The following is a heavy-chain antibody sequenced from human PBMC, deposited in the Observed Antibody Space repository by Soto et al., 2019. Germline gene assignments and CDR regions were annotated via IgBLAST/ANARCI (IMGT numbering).Heavy chain of an antibody. D-gene: IGHD1-26*01. J-gene: IGHJ5*02. CDR1: GFTFSSYG. CDR3: AKNQGVELVPLATVDWFDP. V-gene: IGHV3-23*01. Sequence: GGSLRLSCAASGFTFSSYGMSWVRQAPGKGLEWISSISGSGFKKYYADSVKGRFTISRDNSKSTVYLELNNLSAGDTAVYHCAKNQGVELVPLATVDWFDPWGQGSVVTVSS. CDR2: ISGSGFKK.